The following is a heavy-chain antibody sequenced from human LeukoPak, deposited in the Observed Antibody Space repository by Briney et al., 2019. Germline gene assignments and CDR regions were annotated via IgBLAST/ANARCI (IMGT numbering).Heavy chain of an antibody. Sequence: GGSLRLSCAASGFTFSSYSMNWVRQAPGKGLEWVSSISSSSSYIYYADSVKGRFTISRDNAKNSLNLQMNSLRAEDTAVYYCARDLGQYYDTSDNWFDPWGQGTLVTVSS. CDR1: GFTFSSYS. CDR3: ARDLGQYYDTSDNWFDP. D-gene: IGHD3-22*01. J-gene: IGHJ5*02. CDR2: ISSSSSYI. V-gene: IGHV3-21*01.